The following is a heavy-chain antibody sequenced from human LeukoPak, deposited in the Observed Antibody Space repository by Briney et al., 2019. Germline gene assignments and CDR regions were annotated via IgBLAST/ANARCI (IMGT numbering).Heavy chain of an antibody. D-gene: IGHD6-19*01. CDR3: AREGVAVAGTARGMDV. CDR2: IKQVGSEK. Sequence: GGSLRLSCAASGFTFSSYWMSWVRQAPGKGLEWVANIKQVGSEKYYVDSVKGRFTISRDNAKNSLYLQMNSLRAEDTAVYYCAREGVAVAGTARGMDVWGKGTTVTVSS. J-gene: IGHJ6*03. CDR1: GFTFSSYW. V-gene: IGHV3-7*01.